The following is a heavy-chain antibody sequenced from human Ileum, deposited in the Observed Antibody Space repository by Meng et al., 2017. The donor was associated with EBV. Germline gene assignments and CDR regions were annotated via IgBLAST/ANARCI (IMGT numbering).Heavy chain of an antibody. D-gene: IGHD3-10*01. J-gene: IGHJ4*02. CDR3: AHRPSMVRGVMYFDY. V-gene: IGHV2-5*02. Sequence: HITSQEPGPPQVKPTQTLTLTCTSSRFSLSTSGVGVGWIRQPPGKALEWLALIYWDDDKRYSPSLKSRLTITKDTSKNQVVLTMTYMDPVDTATYYRAHRPSMVRGVMYFDYWGQGTLVTVSS. CDR1: RFSLSTSGVG. CDR2: IYWDDDK.